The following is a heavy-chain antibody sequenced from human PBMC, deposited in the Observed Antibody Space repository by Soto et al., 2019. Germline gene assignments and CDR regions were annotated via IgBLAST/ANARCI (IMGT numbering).Heavy chain of an antibody. V-gene: IGHV1-18*01. CDR3: ARDGIVVVVAATKVYYYGMDV. D-gene: IGHD2-15*01. J-gene: IGHJ6*02. Sequence: GASVKVSCKASGYTFTSYSISWVRQAPGQGLEWMGWISAYNGNTNYAQKLQGRVTMTTDTSTSTAYMELRSLRSDDTAVYYCARDGIVVVVAATKVYYYGMDVWGQGTTVTVSS. CDR1: GYTFTSYS. CDR2: ISAYNGNT.